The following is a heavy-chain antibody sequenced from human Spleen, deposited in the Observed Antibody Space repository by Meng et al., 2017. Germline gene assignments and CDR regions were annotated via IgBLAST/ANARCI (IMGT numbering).Heavy chain of an antibody. D-gene: IGHD6-13*01. V-gene: IGHV1-2*06. Sequence: QVQLVQYGAEVKKPGASVKVSCKASGYTFPGYHMHWVRQAPGQGLEWMGRINPNSGGTNYAQQFQGRVTLTRDTSISTAYMELSRLRSDDTAIYYCVRDEDISAAGKLFGDYWGQGTLVTVSS. CDR3: VRDEDISAAGKLFGDY. J-gene: IGHJ4*02. CDR2: INPNSGGT. CDR1: GYTFPGYH.